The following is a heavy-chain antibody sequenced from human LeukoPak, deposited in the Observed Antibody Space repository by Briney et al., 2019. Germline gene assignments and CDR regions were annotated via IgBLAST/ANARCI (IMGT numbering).Heavy chain of an antibody. V-gene: IGHV3-74*01. Sequence: SGGSLRLSCAASGFTFSSYWMHWVRHGPGKGLVWVSRINSDGSSTRYADSVKGRFTISRDNAKNSLYLQMNSLRDEDTAVYYCARARARSVNEAMDVWGQGTTVTVSS. CDR2: INSDGSST. CDR1: GFTFSSYW. J-gene: IGHJ6*02. CDR3: ARARARSVNEAMDV. D-gene: IGHD2-8*01.